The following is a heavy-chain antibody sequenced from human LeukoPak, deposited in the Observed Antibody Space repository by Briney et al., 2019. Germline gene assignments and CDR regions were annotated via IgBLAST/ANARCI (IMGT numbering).Heavy chain of an antibody. Sequence: TGGSLRLSCAASGFTFSSYAMSWVRQAPGKGLEWVSAISGSGGSTYYADSVKGRFTISRDNSKNTLYLQMNSLRAEDTAVYYCAKDFTNQPGYSGYYGMDVWGQGTTVTVSS. J-gene: IGHJ6*02. D-gene: IGHD5-12*01. CDR2: ISGSGGST. CDR1: GFTFSSYA. CDR3: AKDFTNQPGYSGYYGMDV. V-gene: IGHV3-23*01.